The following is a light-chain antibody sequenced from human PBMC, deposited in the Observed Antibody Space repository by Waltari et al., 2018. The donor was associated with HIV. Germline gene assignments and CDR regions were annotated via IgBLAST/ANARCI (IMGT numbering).Light chain of an antibody. J-gene: IGLJ1*01. Sequence: QSVLTQPPSVSEAPRQRFTISCSGSSSNLGNNSVSWYHQLPGKAPKLLIFYDDLMPSGVSDRFSGSKSGTSASLAISGLQSEDEADYYCAAWDDSLNGYVFGTGTQVTV. V-gene: IGLV1-36*01. CDR1: SSNLGNNS. CDR3: AAWDDSLNGYV. CDR2: YDD.